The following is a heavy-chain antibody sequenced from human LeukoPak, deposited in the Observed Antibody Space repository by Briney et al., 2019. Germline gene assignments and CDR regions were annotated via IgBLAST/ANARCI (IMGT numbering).Heavy chain of an antibody. CDR3: ARDGPYDILTGYYDY. Sequence: GGSLRLSCAASGFTFSTYNMNWVRQAPGKGLEWLSSITSSSSYIYYADSVKGRFTISRDNAQNSLYLQMNSLRAEDTALYYCARDGPYDILTGYYDYWGQGILVTVSS. V-gene: IGHV3-21*01. D-gene: IGHD3-9*01. J-gene: IGHJ4*02. CDR1: GFTFSTYN. CDR2: ITSSSSYI.